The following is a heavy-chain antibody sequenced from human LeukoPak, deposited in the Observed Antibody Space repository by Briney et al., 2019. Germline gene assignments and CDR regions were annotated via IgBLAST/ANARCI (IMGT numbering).Heavy chain of an antibody. V-gene: IGHV4-39*01. CDR3: ARGSPNDAFDI. J-gene: IGHJ3*02. Sequence: SETLSLTCTVSGGSISSSSYYWGWIRQPPGKGLERIGSIYYSGSTYYNPSLKSRVTISVDTSKNQFSLKLSSVTAADTAVYYCARGSPNDAFDIWGQGTMVTVSS. CDR1: GGSISSSSYY. D-gene: IGHD2-15*01. CDR2: IYYSGST.